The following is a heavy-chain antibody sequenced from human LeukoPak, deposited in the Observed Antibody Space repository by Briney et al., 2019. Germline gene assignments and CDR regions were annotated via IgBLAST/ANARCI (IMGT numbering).Heavy chain of an antibody. CDR2: ISGSGGNT. Sequence: GGSLRLSCAASGFTFSSYEMNWVRQAPGKGLEWVSGISGSGGNTYYADSVKGRFTISRDNSKNTLYLQMNSLRAEDKAVYYCAKAGSIRFDYWGQGTLVTVPS. CDR1: GFTFSSYE. J-gene: IGHJ4*02. V-gene: IGHV3-23*01. CDR3: AKAGSIRFDY. D-gene: IGHD1-26*01.